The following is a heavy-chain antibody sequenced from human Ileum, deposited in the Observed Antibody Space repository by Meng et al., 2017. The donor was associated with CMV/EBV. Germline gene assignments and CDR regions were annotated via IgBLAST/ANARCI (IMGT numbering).Heavy chain of an antibody. J-gene: IGHJ4*02. D-gene: IGHD2-2*01. Sequence: CPALLMPSEILSLPCTLSCGSHSVYYCSWIRQPATKVLAWIGRVYSSGSTDYNPSLQSRVTMSVDTSKNQFSLKLSSVTAADTAVYYCARGSSSWAFDYWGQGTLVTVSS. CDR2: VYSSGST. V-gene: IGHV4-4*07. CDR1: CGSHSVYY. CDR3: ARGSSSWAFDY.